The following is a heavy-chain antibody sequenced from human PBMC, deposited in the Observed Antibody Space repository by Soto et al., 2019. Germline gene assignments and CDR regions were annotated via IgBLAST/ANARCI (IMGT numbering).Heavy chain of an antibody. CDR2: IRSKAYGGTT. J-gene: IGHJ5*02. D-gene: IGHD3-3*01. V-gene: IGHV3-49*03. Sequence: GGSLRLSCTASGFTFGDYAMSWFRQAPGKGLEWVGFIRSKAYGGTTEYAASVKGRFTISRDDSKSIAYLQMNSLKTEDTAVYYCTRGSGVVIISPGWFDPWGQGTLVTVSS. CDR1: GFTFGDYA. CDR3: TRGSGVVIISPGWFDP.